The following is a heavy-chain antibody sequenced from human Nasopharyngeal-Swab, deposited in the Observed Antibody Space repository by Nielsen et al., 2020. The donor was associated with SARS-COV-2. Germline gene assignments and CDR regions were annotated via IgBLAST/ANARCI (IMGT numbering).Heavy chain of an antibody. CDR3: ARAPRITIFGVVQAFDI. Sequence: RQAPGKGLEWIGYIYYSGSTYYNPSLKSRVTGSVDTSKNQFSLKLSSVTAADTAVYYCARAPRITIFGVVQAFDIWGQGTMVTVSS. D-gene: IGHD3-3*01. J-gene: IGHJ3*02. V-gene: IGHV4-31*02. CDR2: IYYSGST.